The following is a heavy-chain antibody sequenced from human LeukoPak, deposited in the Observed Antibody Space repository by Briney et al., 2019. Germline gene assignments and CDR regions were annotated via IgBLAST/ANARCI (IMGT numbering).Heavy chain of an antibody. CDR1: GFTFSSYW. J-gene: IGHJ4*02. D-gene: IGHD1-1*01. V-gene: IGHV3-7*01. CDR3: ARDKIEGPTKLDY. Sequence: GGTLRLSCAASGFTFSSYWMSWVRQAPGKGLEWVANIKQDESEKYYVDSLKGRFTISRDNAKNSLYLQMNSLRAEDTAVYYCARDKIEGPTKLDYWGQGILVTVSS. CDR2: IKQDESEK.